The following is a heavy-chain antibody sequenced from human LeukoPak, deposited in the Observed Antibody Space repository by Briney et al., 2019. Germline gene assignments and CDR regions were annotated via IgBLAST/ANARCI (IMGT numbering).Heavy chain of an antibody. CDR3: ARRLADRLKGNWFDP. V-gene: IGHV1-8*03. CDR1: GYTFTNYD. CDR2: MNPNSGNT. Sequence: ASVKVSGKASGYTFTNYDINWVRQATGQGLEWMGWMNPNSGNTGYAQKFQGRVTITRNTSISTAYMELSSLRSEDTAVYYCARRLADRLKGNWFDPWGQGTLVTVSS. J-gene: IGHJ5*02. D-gene: IGHD6-6*01.